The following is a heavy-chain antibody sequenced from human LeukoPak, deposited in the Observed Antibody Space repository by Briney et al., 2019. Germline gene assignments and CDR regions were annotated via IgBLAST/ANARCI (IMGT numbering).Heavy chain of an antibody. CDR3: ARSHPSITIFGVVIPSHFDY. Sequence: SETLSLTRTVSGGSISSYYWSWIRQPPGKGLEWIGYIYTSGSTNYNPSLKSRVTISVDTSKNQFSLKLSSVTAADTAVYYCARSHPSITIFGVVIPSHFDYWGQGTLVTVSS. D-gene: IGHD3-3*01. J-gene: IGHJ4*02. CDR2: IYTSGST. V-gene: IGHV4-4*09. CDR1: GGSISSYY.